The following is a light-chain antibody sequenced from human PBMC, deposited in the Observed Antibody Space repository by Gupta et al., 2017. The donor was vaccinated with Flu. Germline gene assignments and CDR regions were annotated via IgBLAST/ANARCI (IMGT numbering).Light chain of an antibody. J-gene: IGKJ4*01. CDR2: VAS. CDR1: QSIRYN. CDR3: QDADEWYS. V-gene: IGKV3-15*01. Sequence: SPASLSVSPGERFTPSCRASQSIRYNLDWYQQKAGQAPRLLIYVASMTATGVPARFSGSGSGTEFTLTSRSRQSEDFAVYHLQDADEWYSFGGGTTMEIK.